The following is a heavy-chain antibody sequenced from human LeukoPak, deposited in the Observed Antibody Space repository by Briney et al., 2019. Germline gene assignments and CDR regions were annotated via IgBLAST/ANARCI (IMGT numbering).Heavy chain of an antibody. V-gene: IGHV4-59*08. CDR3: ARRTTYYGLSGYYYYIDV. CDR2: VYYTGST. Sequence: PSETLSLTCTVSGGSISSDYWNWIRQPPGKGLEWIGNVYYTGSTIYSPSLDSRVTISIDTSKTQFSLRLTSVTAADTAVYYCARRTTYYGLSGYYYYIDVWGKGTTVTVSS. CDR1: GGSISSDY. J-gene: IGHJ6*03. D-gene: IGHD3-3*01.